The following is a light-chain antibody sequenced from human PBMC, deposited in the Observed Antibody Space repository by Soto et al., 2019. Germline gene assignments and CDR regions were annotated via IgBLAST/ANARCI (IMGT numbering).Light chain of an antibody. V-gene: IGKV3-15*01. CDR1: QSISSN. CDR3: QQYNNWPPT. J-gene: IGKJ1*01. Sequence: EIVVAPFSTPPSVSPGGGGPLSCRASQSISSNLVWYQQKPGQAHRLLIYGASTRATGIQARFSGSGSGTEFTLTIRSLQSEDFAVYYCQQYNNWPPTFGQGTKVDIK. CDR2: GAS.